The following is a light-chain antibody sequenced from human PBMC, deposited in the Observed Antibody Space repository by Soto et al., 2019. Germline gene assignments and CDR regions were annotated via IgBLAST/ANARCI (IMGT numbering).Light chain of an antibody. V-gene: IGKV3-20*01. CDR1: QSVSSNY. J-gene: IGKJ1*01. CDR2: GAS. CDR3: QQYGRSPWT. Sequence: EVVLTQSPGTLSLSPGERATLSCRASQSVSSNYLAWYQQKSGQAPRLLVYGASSRATGIPDRFSGSGSGTDFTLTISGLEPEDFAVYYCQQYGRSPWTFGHGTMVEI.